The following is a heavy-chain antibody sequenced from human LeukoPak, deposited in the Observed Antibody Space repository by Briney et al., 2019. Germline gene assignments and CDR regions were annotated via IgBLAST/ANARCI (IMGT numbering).Heavy chain of an antibody. J-gene: IGHJ4*02. Sequence: GGSLRLSCAASGFTFSDYYMSWVRQAPGKGLEWVSYISSSGNTVYYAGSVKGRFTISRDNAKNSLYLQMNSLRAEDTALYFCARDGGYYGSGSYYGYWGQGTLVTVSS. CDR1: GFTFSDYY. CDR3: ARDGGYYGSGSYYGY. V-gene: IGHV3-11*04. CDR2: ISSSGNTV. D-gene: IGHD3-10*01.